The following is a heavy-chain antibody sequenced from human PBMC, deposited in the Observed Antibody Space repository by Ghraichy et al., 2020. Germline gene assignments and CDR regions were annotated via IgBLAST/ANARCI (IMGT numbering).Heavy chain of an antibody. CDR1: GGSFSGYY. V-gene: IGHV4-34*01. CDR2: INHSGST. J-gene: IGHJ4*02. D-gene: IGHD3-16*02. CDR3: ARGRNYDYVWGSYRYNPPSYFDY. Sequence: ETLSLTCAVYGGSFSGYYWSWIRQPPGKGLEWIGEINHSGSTNYNPSLKSRVTISVDTSKNQFSLKLSSVTAADTAVYYCARGRNYDYVWGSYRYNPPSYFDYWGQGTLVTVSS.